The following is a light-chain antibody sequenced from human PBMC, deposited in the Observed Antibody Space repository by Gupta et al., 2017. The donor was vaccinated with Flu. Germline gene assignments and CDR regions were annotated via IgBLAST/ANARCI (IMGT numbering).Light chain of an antibody. CDR3: SSYTRSTTSIIAWV. V-gene: IGLV2-14*01. Sequence: QSDLTQPASVSGSLGQSITISCTGTSSDIGGYNRVSWYQQHPGKAPKLIIYEVSNRPSGLSDRFSGSRSGNTASLTISGLQADDEADYDCSSYTRSTTSIIAWVFGGGTRLTVL. CDR2: EVS. CDR1: SSDIGGYNR. J-gene: IGLJ3*02.